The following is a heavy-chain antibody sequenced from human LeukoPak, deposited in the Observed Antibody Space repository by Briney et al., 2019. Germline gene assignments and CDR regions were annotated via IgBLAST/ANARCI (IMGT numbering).Heavy chain of an antibody. D-gene: IGHD6-13*01. CDR2: ISSNGGST. J-gene: IGHJ4*02. CDR3: VKGPQSSSWYFWVY. CDR1: GFTFSSYA. Sequence: GGSLRLSCSASGFTFSSYAMHWVRQAPGKGLEYVSAISSNGGSTYYADSAKGRFTISRDNSKNTLYLQMSSLRAEDTAVYYCVKGPQSSSWYFWVYWGQGTLVTVSS. V-gene: IGHV3-64D*06.